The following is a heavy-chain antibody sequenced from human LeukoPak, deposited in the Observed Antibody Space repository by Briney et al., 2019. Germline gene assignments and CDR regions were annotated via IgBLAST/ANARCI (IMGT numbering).Heavy chain of an antibody. CDR1: GFTFSSYA. J-gene: IGHJ4*02. D-gene: IGHD3-22*01. CDR3: AKDQGYDSSGYYVY. Sequence: GGSLRLSCAASGFTFSSYAMSWVRQAPGKGLEWVSAISGSGGSTYYADSVKGRFTISRDNSKNTLYLQMNSLRAEDTAVYYCAKDQGYDSSGYYVYWGQGTLVTVSS. CDR2: ISGSGGST. V-gene: IGHV3-23*01.